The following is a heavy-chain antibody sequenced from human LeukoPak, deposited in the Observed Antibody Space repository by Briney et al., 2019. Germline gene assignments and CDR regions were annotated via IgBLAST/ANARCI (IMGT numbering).Heavy chain of an antibody. CDR2: TYYGSTWYN. J-gene: IGHJ5*02. CDR3: ARRLTQYDCFDP. Sequence: SQTLSLTCAISGDSVSSNSVTWNWIRQSPSRGLEWLGRTYYGSTWYNDYAVSVRGRITVNPDTSKNQFSLHLNSVTPEDTAVYYCARRLTQYDCFDPWGQGILVTVSS. D-gene: IGHD2-2*01. V-gene: IGHV6-1*01. CDR1: GDSVSSNSVT.